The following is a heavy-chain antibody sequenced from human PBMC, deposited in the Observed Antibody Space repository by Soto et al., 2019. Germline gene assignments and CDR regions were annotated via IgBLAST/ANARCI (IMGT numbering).Heavy chain of an antibody. CDR1: GGSISSYY. Sequence: SETLSLTCTVSGGSISSYYWSWIRQPPGKGLEWIGYIYYSGSTNYNPSLKSRVTISVDTSKNQFSLKLSSVTAADTAVYYCARTSTTTYTHYSYYMDVWGKGTTLTVSS. J-gene: IGHJ6*03. V-gene: IGHV4-59*01. CDR3: ARTSTTTYTHYSYYMDV. D-gene: IGHD2-2*01. CDR2: IYYSGST.